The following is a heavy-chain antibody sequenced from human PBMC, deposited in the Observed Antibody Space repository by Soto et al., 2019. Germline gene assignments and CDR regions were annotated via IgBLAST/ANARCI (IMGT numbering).Heavy chain of an antibody. V-gene: IGHV3-23*01. CDR2: ITGSGGDT. D-gene: IGHD6-25*01. CDR3: AKGSGPSRPYYFDF. CDR1: GFTFSSYA. Sequence: EVQLLESGGDLVQPGGSLRLSCAASGFTFSSYAMSWVRQAPGKGLEWVSAITGSGGDTYYADSVKGRFTLSRDNSRCTLYLEMNSLRAEDTAVYYCAKGSGPSRPYYFDFWGQGTLVTVSS. J-gene: IGHJ4*02.